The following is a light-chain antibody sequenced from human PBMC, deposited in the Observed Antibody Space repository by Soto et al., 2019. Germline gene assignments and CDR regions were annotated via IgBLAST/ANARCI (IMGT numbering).Light chain of an antibody. CDR3: QQRFQWPLT. CDR1: QSVHTF. Sequence: EIVLTQSPGTLSLSPGGRATLSCRASQSVHTFLAWYQQKPGQSPRLLIYDTSNRATGIPARFSGSGSGTDFTLSVSSLEPEDFAVYYCQQRFQWPLTFGGGTRVELK. CDR2: DTS. V-gene: IGKV3-11*01. J-gene: IGKJ4*01.